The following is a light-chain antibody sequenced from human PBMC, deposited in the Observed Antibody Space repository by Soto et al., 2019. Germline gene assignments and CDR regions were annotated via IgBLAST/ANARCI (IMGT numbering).Light chain of an antibody. CDR1: NNL. CDR2: EGT. Sequence: QSALTQPASVSGSPGQSITISCTGTNNLVSWYQQHPGKAPKVVVYEGTKRPTGVSNRFSGSNSVGTASLTISGLQAEDEASYFCCAYVGARSYVFGHGTKLTVL. J-gene: IGLJ1*01. V-gene: IGLV2-23*01. CDR3: CAYVGARSYV.